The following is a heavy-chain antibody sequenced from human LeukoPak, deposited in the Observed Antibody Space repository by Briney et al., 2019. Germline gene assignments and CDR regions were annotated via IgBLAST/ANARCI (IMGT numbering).Heavy chain of an antibody. CDR3: ARGVDTSSWFDY. Sequence: GGSLRLSCAASGFTFSNYAMNWVRQAPGKGLECVSDISGSGGSTYYADSVKGRFTISRGNSKSTLYLQMNSLRAEDTAVYYCARGVDTSSWFDYWGQGTLVTVSS. CDR1: GFTFSNYA. D-gene: IGHD6-13*01. J-gene: IGHJ4*02. V-gene: IGHV3-23*01. CDR2: ISGSGGST.